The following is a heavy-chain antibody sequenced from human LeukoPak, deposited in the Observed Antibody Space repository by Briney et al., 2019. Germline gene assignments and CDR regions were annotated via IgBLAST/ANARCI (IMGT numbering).Heavy chain of an antibody. V-gene: IGHV4-4*07. D-gene: IGHD3-3*01. J-gene: IGHJ3*02. CDR3: ARDLTYYDFWSGYRPHAFDI. CDR2: IYTSGST. CDR1: GGSISSYY. Sequence: PSETLSLTCTVSGGSISSYYWSWIRQPAGKGLEWIGRIYTSGSTNYNPSLKSRVTISVDKSKNQFSLKLSSVTAADTAVYYCARDLTYYDFWSGYRPHAFDIWGQGTMVTVSS.